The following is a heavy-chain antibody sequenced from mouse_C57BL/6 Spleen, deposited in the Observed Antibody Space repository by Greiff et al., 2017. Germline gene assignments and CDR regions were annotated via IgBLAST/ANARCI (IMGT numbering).Heavy chain of an antibody. CDR3: ARGEVTTTTGFDY. CDR1: GFTFSSYT. CDR2: ISGGGGNT. D-gene: IGHD2-2*01. Sequence: EVHLVESGGGLVKPGGSLKLSCAASGFTFSSYTMSWVRQTPEKRLEWVATISGGGGNTYYPDSVKGRFTISRDNAKNTLYLQMSSLRSEGTALYYCARGEVTTTTGFDYWGQGTTLTVSS. V-gene: IGHV5-9*01. J-gene: IGHJ2*01.